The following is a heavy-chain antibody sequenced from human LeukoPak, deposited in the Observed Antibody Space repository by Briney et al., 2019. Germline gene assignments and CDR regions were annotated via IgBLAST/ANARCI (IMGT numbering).Heavy chain of an antibody. V-gene: IGHV1-69*05. CDR3: AADTRYDSSGYYYYFDY. D-gene: IGHD3-22*01. CDR1: GGTFSSYA. CDR2: IIPIFGTA. Sequence: SVKVSCKASGGTFSSYAISWVRQAPGQGLEWLGGIIPIFGTANYAQKFQGRVTITTDESTSTAYMELSSLRSEDTAVYYCAADTRYDSSGYYYYFDYWGQGTLATVSS. J-gene: IGHJ4*02.